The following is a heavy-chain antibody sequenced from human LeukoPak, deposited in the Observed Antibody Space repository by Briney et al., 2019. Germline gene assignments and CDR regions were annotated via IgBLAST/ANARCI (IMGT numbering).Heavy chain of an antibody. CDR3: ARDIATVQHQD. CDR2: INPNSGGT. J-gene: IGHJ4*02. CDR1: GYTFTGYY. V-gene: IGHV1-2*02. D-gene: IGHD1-1*01. Sequence: ASVKVSCKASGYTFTGYYMHWVRQAPGQGLEWMGWINPNSGGTNYVQKFRGRVAMTADTSTSTVYMELRSLISDDTAVYYCARDIATVQHQDWGQGTLVTVSS.